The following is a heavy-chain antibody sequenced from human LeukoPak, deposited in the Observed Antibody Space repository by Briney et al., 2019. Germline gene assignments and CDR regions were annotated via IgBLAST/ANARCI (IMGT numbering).Heavy chain of an antibody. D-gene: IGHD5-12*01. CDR3: AASYSGYDRGDFDY. J-gene: IGHJ4*02. CDR1: GGSISSGSYY. V-gene: IGHV4-61*02. Sequence: PSETLSLTCTVSGGSISSGSYYWSWIRQPAGKGLEWIGRIYTSGSTNYNPSLKSRVTISVDTSKNQFSLKLSSVTAADTAVYYCAASYSGYDRGDFDYWGQGTLVTVSS. CDR2: IYTSGST.